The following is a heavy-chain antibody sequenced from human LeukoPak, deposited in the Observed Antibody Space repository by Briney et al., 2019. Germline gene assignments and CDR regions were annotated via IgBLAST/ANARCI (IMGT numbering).Heavy chain of an antibody. CDR3: AQDAEEKGYGRPVEYFQH. V-gene: IGHV3-23*01. CDR1: ALTFSRHV. D-gene: IGHD3-10*01. J-gene: IGHJ1*01. CDR2: ISGYGDST. Sequence: GGSLRLSCASSALTFSRHVINWVRQAPGKGLEWVSAISGYGDSTFYADSVKGRFSNSRDNSKNTVYLQIDSLRVEDTAVYYCAQDAEEKGYGRPVEYFQHWGQGTLVTVSS.